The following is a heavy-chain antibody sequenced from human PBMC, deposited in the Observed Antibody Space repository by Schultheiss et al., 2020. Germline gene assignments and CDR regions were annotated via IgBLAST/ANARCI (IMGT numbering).Heavy chain of an antibody. CDR2: ISSSGSTI. Sequence: GGSLRLSCAASGFTFSDYYMSWIRQAPGKGLEWVSYISSSGSTIYYADSVKGRFTISSDNAKNSLYLQMNSLRAEDTAVYYCARDSEYYGSGRDRARYYYYGMDVWGQGTTVTVSS. CDR3: ARDSEYYGSGRDRARYYYYGMDV. CDR1: GFTFSDYY. V-gene: IGHV3-11*01. J-gene: IGHJ6*02. D-gene: IGHD3-10*01.